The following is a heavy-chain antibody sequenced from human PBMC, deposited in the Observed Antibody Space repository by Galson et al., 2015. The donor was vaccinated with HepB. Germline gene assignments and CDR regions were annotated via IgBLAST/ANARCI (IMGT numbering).Heavy chain of an antibody. CDR3: ARDYSKFYYYYYYMDV. CDR1: GYTFTNYA. Sequence: SVKVSCKASGYTFTNYAMHWVRQAPGQGLEWMGWINTANGETKYSQMFEGRVTITRDTSASTVYMDLSSLTSEGTAVYYCARDYSKFYYYYYYMDVWGKGTTVTVSS. J-gene: IGHJ6*03. D-gene: IGHD4-11*01. V-gene: IGHV1-3*04. CDR2: INTANGET.